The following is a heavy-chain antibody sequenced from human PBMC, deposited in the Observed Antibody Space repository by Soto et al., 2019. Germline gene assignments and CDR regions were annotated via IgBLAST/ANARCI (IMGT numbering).Heavy chain of an antibody. D-gene: IGHD4-17*01. CDR1: GFTFSSYS. CDR2: ISSSSSYI. CDR3: ARVPVPCTLRCYYYYYMDD. V-gene: IGHV3-21*01. J-gene: IGHJ6*03. Sequence: GGSLRLSCAASGFTFSSYSMNWVRQAPGKGLEWVSSISSSSSYIYYADSVKGRFTISRDNAKNSLYLQMNSLRAEDTAVYYCARVPVPCTLRCYYYYYMDDWGKGTTVTVSS.